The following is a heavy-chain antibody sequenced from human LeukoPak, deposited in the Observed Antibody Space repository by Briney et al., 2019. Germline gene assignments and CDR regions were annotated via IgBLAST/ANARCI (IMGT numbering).Heavy chain of an antibody. J-gene: IGHJ4*02. V-gene: IGHV4-39*07. CDR1: GGSISSSSYY. CDR2: IYYSGST. CDR3: ARDGRIAAAGGSN. Sequence: SETLSLTCTVSGGSISSSSYYWGWIRQPPGKGLEWIGSIYYSGSTYYNPSLKSRVTISVDTSKNQFSLKLSSVTAADTAVYYCARDGRIAAAGGSNWGQGTLVTVSS. D-gene: IGHD6-13*01.